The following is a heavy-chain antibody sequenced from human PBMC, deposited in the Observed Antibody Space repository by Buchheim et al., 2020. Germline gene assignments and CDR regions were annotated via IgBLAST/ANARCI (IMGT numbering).Heavy chain of an antibody. V-gene: IGHV3-7*01. D-gene: IGHD3-10*01. J-gene: IGHJ4*02. CDR2: IKQDGSEK. Sequence: EIQVVEAGGDLVQPGGSLTLSCATSGLSFSSHWMSWVRQAPGKGLEWVANIKQDGSEKYYVDSVKDRFTISRANARNSLSLQMTSLRVEDTAVYYCGVQGNYWGQGTL. CDR1: GLSFSSHW. CDR3: GVQGNY.